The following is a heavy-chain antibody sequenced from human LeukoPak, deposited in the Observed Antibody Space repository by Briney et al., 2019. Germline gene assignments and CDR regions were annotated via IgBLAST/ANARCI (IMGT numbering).Heavy chain of an antibody. CDR3: AKPSITGTTNPYYYGMDV. J-gene: IGHJ6*02. CDR2: INPSGGST. V-gene: IGHV1-46*01. D-gene: IGHD1-7*01. CDR1: GYTFTSYY. Sequence: ASVKVSCKASGYTFTSYYIHWVRQAPGQGLEWMGIINPSGGSTSYAQKFQGRVTMTRDTSTSTVYMELSSLRSEDTAVYYCAKPSITGTTNPYYYGMDVWGQGTTVTVSS.